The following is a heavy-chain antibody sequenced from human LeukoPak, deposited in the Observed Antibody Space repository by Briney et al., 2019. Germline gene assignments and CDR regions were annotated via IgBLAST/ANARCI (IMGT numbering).Heavy chain of an antibody. CDR1: GYTSISYG. CDR2: INPSGGST. D-gene: IGHD3-3*01. V-gene: IGHV1-46*01. J-gene: IGHJ4*02. CDR3: ARCKYYDFWSGTGAPFDY. Sequence: GASVKVSCKSSGYTSISYGISWIRQAPGQGLEWMGIINPSGGSTSYAQKFQGRVTMTRDTSTSTVYMELSSLRSEDTAVYYCARCKYYDFWSGTGAPFDYWGQGTLVTVSS.